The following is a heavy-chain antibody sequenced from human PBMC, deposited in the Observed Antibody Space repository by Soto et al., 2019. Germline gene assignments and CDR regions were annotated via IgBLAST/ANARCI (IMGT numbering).Heavy chain of an antibody. CDR3: ARHGSNYFGLGSLRGQKGMDV. V-gene: IGHV4-39*01. J-gene: IGHJ6*02. D-gene: IGHD3-10*01. CDR1: GGSISSSSYY. CDR2: IYYSGST. Sequence: PSETLSLTCTVSGGSISSSSYYWGWIRQPPGKGLEWIGSIYYSGSTYYNPSLKSRVTISVDTSKNQFSLKLSSVTAADTAVYYCARHGSNYFGLGSLRGQKGMDVWGPGTT.